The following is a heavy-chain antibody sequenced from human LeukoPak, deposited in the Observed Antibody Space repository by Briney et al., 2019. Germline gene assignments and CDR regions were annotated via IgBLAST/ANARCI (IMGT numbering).Heavy chain of an antibody. CDR2: IKHDGSVQ. Sequence: GGSLRLSCAASGFTFSSYWMSWVRQAPGKALEWVANIKHDGSVQYCVDSVKGRFTISRDNAKNSLYLQMNSLRAEDTAVYYCARDPPRIAAAGTKAFDIWGQGTMVTVSS. D-gene: IGHD6-13*01. V-gene: IGHV3-7*01. CDR3: ARDPPRIAAAGTKAFDI. CDR1: GFTFSSYW. J-gene: IGHJ3*02.